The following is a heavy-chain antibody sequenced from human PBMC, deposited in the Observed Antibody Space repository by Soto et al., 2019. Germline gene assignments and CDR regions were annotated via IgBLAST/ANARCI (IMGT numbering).Heavy chain of an antibody. Sequence: QVQLVQSGAEVQKPGSSVKVSCKASGGTFSSYTISWVRQAPGQGLEWMGRIIPILGIANYAQKFQGRVTITADKSTSTAYMELSSLRSEDTAVYYCARRKGYCSSTSCYSRDDAFDIWGQGTMVTVSS. CDR3: ARRKGYCSSTSCYSRDDAFDI. CDR1: GGTFSSYT. CDR2: IIPILGIA. D-gene: IGHD2-2*02. J-gene: IGHJ3*02. V-gene: IGHV1-69*02.